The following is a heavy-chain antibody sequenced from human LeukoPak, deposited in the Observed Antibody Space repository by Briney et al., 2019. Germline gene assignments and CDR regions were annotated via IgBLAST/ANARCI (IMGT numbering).Heavy chain of an antibody. D-gene: IGHD1-26*01. CDR3: ARGPTTRLYYYYYMDV. CDR1: GGSFSGYY. V-gene: IGHV4-34*01. CDR2: INHSGST. Sequence: SETLSLTCAVYGGSFSGYYWSWIRQPPGKGLEWIGEINHSGSTSYNPSLKSRVTISVDTSKNQFSLKLSSVTAADTAVYYCARGPTTRLYYYYYMDVWGKGTTVTVSS. J-gene: IGHJ6*03.